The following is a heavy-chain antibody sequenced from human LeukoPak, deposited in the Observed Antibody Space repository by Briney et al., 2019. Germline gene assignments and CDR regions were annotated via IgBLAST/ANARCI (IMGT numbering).Heavy chain of an antibody. CDR3: ARLDYVDAFDI. J-gene: IGHJ3*02. D-gene: IGHD4-17*01. V-gene: IGHV3-74*01. CDR2: INSDGSNT. Sequence: GSLRLSCAASGFTFSSYWMHWVRQAPGKGLVWVSRINSDGSNTGYADSVKGRFTISRDNAKNSLYLQMNSLRAEDTAVYYCARLDYVDAFDIWGQGTMVTVSS. CDR1: GFTFSSYW.